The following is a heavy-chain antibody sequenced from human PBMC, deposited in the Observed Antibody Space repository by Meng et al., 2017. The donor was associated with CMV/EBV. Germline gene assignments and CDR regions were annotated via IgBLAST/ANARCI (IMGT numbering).Heavy chain of an antibody. CDR1: GVSFGVYY. Sequence: QVLLQQGGARILQPGVTLSPSDAFNGVSFGVYYRSLIRQPPGKGRGWIGATNHSGSTTYNPSLKSRFTISLDTSKNQLSLKLSSVTAAVTAVYYFARGGNWFDPWGQGTLVTVSS. J-gene: IGHJ5*02. V-gene: IGHV4-34*01. CDR3: ARGGNWFDP. CDR2: TNHSGST.